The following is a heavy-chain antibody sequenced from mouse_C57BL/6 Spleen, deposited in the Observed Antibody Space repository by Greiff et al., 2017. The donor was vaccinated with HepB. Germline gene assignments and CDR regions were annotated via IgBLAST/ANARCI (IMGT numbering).Heavy chain of an antibody. CDR1: GFSFNTYA. Sequence: EVQLQESGGGLVQPKGSLKLSCAASGFSFNTYAMNWVRQAPGKGLEWVARIRSKSNNYATYYADSVKDRFTISRDDSESMLYLQMNNLKTEDTAMYYCVRGYYGLFDYWGQGTTLTVSS. CDR3: VRGYYGLFDY. CDR2: IRSKSNNYAT. J-gene: IGHJ2*01. D-gene: IGHD1-1*01. V-gene: IGHV10-1*01.